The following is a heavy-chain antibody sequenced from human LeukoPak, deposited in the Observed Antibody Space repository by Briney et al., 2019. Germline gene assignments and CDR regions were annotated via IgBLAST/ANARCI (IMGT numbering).Heavy chain of an antibody. CDR1: GYRFAGYH. Sequence: ASMKVSCKTSGYRFAGYHVHWVRQAPGQGLEWMGWINANSGGTKYGQKFQGRVTMTRDTSISTVYMELSGLRYDDSAVYYCAREEFDILTGYGRRHWFDPWGQGTRVTVSS. CDR2: INANSGGT. V-gene: IGHV1-2*02. J-gene: IGHJ5*02. CDR3: AREEFDILTGYGRRHWFDP. D-gene: IGHD3-9*01.